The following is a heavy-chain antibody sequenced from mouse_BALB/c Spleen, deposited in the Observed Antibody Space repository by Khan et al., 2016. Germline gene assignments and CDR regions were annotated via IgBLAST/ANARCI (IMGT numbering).Heavy chain of an antibody. J-gene: IGHJ4*01. CDR3: ARDWRSYAMDY. Sequence: QVQLKESGPGLVAPSQSLSITCTVSGFSLTSYGVHWVRQPPGKGLEWLGVIWAGGSTHYNSALMSRLSISKDNSKSQVFLKMNSLQTDDTAMYYCARDWRSYAMDYWGQGTSVTVSS. CDR2: IWAGGST. V-gene: IGHV2-9*02. CDR1: GFSLTSYG.